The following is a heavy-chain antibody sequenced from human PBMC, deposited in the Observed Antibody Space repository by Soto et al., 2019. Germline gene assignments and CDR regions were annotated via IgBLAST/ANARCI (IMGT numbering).Heavy chain of an antibody. CDR1: GYSFTSYW. Sequence: PGESLKISCKGSGYSFTSYWSGWVRQMPGKGLEWMGIIYPGDSDTRYSPSFQGQVTISADKSISTAYLELNSLISEDTAVYYCATPQDYDGCLDSWGQGTLVTVSS. V-gene: IGHV5-51*01. CDR2: IYPGDSDT. CDR3: ATPQDYDGCLDS. J-gene: IGHJ4*02. D-gene: IGHD3-22*01.